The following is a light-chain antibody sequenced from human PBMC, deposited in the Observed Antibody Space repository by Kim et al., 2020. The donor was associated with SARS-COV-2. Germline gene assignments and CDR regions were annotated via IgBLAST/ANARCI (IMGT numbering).Light chain of an antibody. Sequence: APGETARISCGENDIGRLSVHWYQQKPGHTPVVVIYYDTNRPSEIPERFSGSNSGNTATLTISTVEAGDEADYYCQVWDTTSDHVVFGGGTQLTVL. CDR3: QVWDTTSDHVV. J-gene: IGLJ2*01. CDR2: YDT. CDR1: DIGRLS. V-gene: IGLV3-21*04.